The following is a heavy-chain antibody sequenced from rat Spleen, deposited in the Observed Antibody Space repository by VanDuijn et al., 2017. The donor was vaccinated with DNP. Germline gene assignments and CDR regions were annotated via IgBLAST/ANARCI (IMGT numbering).Heavy chain of an antibody. D-gene: IGHD4-3*01. CDR2: ISTSGGST. Sequence: EVQLVESGGGLVQPGRSLKLSCAASGFTFSNSDMAWVRQAPTKGLEWVASISTSGGSTYYRDSVKGRFTISRDNAKSTLYLQMDSLRSEDTATYYCATGRFGVRDYYFDYWGQGVMVTVSS. CDR1: GFTFSNSD. J-gene: IGHJ2*01. CDR3: ATGRFGVRDYYFDY. V-gene: IGHV5-27*01.